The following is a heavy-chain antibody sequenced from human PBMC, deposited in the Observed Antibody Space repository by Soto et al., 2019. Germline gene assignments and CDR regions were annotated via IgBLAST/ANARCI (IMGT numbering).Heavy chain of an antibody. J-gene: IGHJ6*02. CDR3: ARGRYCTNGVCYYYYYYYGMDV. Sequence: VGSLRLSCAASGFTFSSYAMHWVRQAPGKGLEWVAVISYDGSNKYYADSVKGRFTISRDNSKNTLYLQMNSLRAEDTAVYYCARGRYCTNGVCYYYYYYYGMDVWGQGTTVTVSS. V-gene: IGHV3-30-3*01. CDR1: GFTFSSYA. D-gene: IGHD2-8*01. CDR2: ISYDGSNK.